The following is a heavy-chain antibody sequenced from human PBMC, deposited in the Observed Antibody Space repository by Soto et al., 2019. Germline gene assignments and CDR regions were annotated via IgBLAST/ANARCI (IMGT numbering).Heavy chain of an antibody. J-gene: IGHJ5*02. D-gene: IGHD3-16*01. CDR3: ANDRAGFDWGSPLNWFDP. V-gene: IGHV1-46*01. Sequence: ASVKVSCKASGYTFTSYYMHWVRQAPGQGLEWMGIINPRGGSTSYAQKFQGRVTMTRDTSTSTVYMELSSLRSEDTAVYYCANDRAGFDWGSPLNWFDPWGQGTLVTVSS. CDR1: GYTFTSYY. CDR2: INPRGGST.